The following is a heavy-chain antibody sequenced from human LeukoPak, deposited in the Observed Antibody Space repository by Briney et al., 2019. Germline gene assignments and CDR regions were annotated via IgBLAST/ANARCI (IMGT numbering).Heavy chain of an antibody. CDR1: GGTFSSYA. D-gene: IGHD6-13*01. Sequence: GASVKVSCKASGGTFSSYAISWVRQAPGQGLEWMGGIIPIFGTANYAQKFQGRVTITADESTSTAYMELSSLRSEDTAVYFCARGQIAAAGRDTHNYYYYYYMDVWGKGTTVTIPS. CDR2: IIPIFGTA. V-gene: IGHV1-69*13. CDR3: ARGQIAAAGRDTHNYYYYYYMDV. J-gene: IGHJ6*03.